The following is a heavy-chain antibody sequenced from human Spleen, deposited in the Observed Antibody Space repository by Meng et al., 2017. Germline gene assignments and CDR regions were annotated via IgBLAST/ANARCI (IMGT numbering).Heavy chain of an antibody. CDR2: INHSGAT. D-gene: IGHD3-3*01. Sequence: QVPLKRWGRGLLKPSETLSLTCGVYGGSFSDYSWSWIRQPPGKGLEWIGEINHSGATNYNPSLKSRVTISVDTSKNQFSLKLNSVTAADTAIYYCARRRLYDFWSGSTPIDYWGQGTLVTVSS. CDR3: ARRRLYDFWSGSTPIDY. CDR1: GGSFSDYS. V-gene: IGHV4-34*01. J-gene: IGHJ4*02.